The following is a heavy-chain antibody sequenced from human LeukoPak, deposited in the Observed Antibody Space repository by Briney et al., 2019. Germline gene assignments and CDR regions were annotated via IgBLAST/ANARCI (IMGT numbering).Heavy chain of an antibody. V-gene: IGHV4-59*12. CDR3: ARRSGIAVAGAFDY. D-gene: IGHD6-19*01. Sequence: SETLSLTCTVSGGSISSYYWSWIRQPPGKGLEWIGYIYYSGSTYYSPSLKSRVTISVDTSKNQFSLKLSSVTAADTAVYYCARRSGIAVAGAFDYWGQGTLVTVSS. CDR1: GGSISSYY. J-gene: IGHJ4*02. CDR2: IYYSGST.